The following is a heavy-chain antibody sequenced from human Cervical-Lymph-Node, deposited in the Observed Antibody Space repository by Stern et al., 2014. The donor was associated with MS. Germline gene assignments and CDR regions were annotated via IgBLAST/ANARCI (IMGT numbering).Heavy chain of an antibody. CDR2: ISGRGDDT. CDR3: AKDRIGRDTDF. V-gene: IGHV3-23*04. Sequence: EVQLVESGGGLVQPGGSLRLSCAASGFTLRNYAMSWVRQAPGKGLEWVSGISGRGDDTYYADSLKGRFTISRDNSKNTLYLQMNSLRVEDTAVYYCAKDRIGRDTDFWGQGTLVTVSS. J-gene: IGHJ4*02. D-gene: IGHD5-18*01. CDR1: GFTLRNYA.